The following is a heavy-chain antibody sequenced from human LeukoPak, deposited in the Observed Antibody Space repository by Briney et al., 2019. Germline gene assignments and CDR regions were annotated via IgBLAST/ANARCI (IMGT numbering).Heavy chain of an antibody. CDR2: ISGSGGST. D-gene: IGHD5-24*01. Sequence: GGTLRLSCAASGFTFSSYGMSWVRQAPGKGLEWVSAISGSGGSTYYADSVKGRFTISRDNSKNTLYLQMNSLRAEDTAVYYCAKGGLQLLLYYFDYWGQGTLVTVSS. CDR1: GFTFSSYG. J-gene: IGHJ4*02. CDR3: AKGGLQLLLYYFDY. V-gene: IGHV3-23*01.